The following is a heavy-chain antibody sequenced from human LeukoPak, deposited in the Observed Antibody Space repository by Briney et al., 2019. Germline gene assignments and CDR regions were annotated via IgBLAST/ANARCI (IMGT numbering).Heavy chain of an antibody. CDR3: AKVRQGHFDY. CDR1: GFTFDDYA. V-gene: IGHV3-9*01. D-gene: IGHD2-21*01. Sequence: ETGGSLRLSCAASGFTFDDYAMHWVGQAPGKGLEWVSGISWNSGSIGYADSVKGRFTISRDNAKNSLYLQMNSLRAEDTALYYCAKVRQGHFDYWGQGTLVTVSS. CDR2: ISWNSGSI. J-gene: IGHJ4*02.